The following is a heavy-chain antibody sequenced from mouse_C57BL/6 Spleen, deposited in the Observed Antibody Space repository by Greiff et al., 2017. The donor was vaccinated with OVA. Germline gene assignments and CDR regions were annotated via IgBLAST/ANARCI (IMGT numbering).Heavy chain of an antibody. CDR1: GFSLTSYG. CDR3: AKNYYGSSPGYWYFDV. Sequence: VQLQQSGPGLVQPSQSLSITCTVSGFSLTSYGVHWVRQSPGKGLEWLGVIWRGGSTDYNAAFMSRLSITKDNSKSQVFFKMNSLQADDTAIYYCAKNYYGSSPGYWYFDVWGTGTTVTVSS. CDR2: IWRGGST. D-gene: IGHD1-1*01. J-gene: IGHJ1*03. V-gene: IGHV2-5*01.